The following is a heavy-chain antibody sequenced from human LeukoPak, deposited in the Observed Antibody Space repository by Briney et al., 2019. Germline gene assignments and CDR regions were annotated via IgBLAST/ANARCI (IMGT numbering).Heavy chain of an antibody. CDR3: ARATTATTWDY. CDR1: GGSISSYY. J-gene: IGHJ4*02. Sequence: QTSETLSLTCTVSGGSISSYYWTWIRQPPGKGLEWIGYIYYSGSTNYNPSLKSRVTISLDTSKNQFSLRLSSVTAADTAVYYCARATTATTWDYWGQGTLVTVSS. V-gene: IGHV4-59*01. D-gene: IGHD4-17*01. CDR2: IYYSGST.